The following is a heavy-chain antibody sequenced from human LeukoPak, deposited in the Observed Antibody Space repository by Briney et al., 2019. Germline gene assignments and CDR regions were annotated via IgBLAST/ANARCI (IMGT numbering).Heavy chain of an antibody. V-gene: IGHV4-59*05. CDR3: ARHVPFENGNKRGFEY. J-gene: IGHJ4*02. Sequence: PSETLSLTCTVSGGSISSYYWSWIRQPPGKGLEGIASMYHSGSTYYNPSLRSRVTISVDMSRNHFSLILNSVSAADTAVYHCARHVPFENGNKRGFEYWGRGTLVTVSS. CDR1: GGSISSYY. D-gene: IGHD2/OR15-2a*01. CDR2: MYHSGST.